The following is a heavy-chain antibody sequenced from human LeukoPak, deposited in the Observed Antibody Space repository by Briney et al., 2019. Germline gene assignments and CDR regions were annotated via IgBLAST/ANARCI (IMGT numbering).Heavy chain of an antibody. CDR1: GFTFSGYW. V-gene: IGHV3-7*01. Sequence: PGGSLRLSCVASGFTFSGYWMGWVRQAPGKGLDWVANIKQDGSEKYYVYSVKGRFSISRDSAKNSLYLQMNSLRAEDTAVYYCARTRGYSHGLYFDYWGQGTLVTVSS. CDR3: ARTRGYSHGLYFDY. D-gene: IGHD5-18*01. CDR2: IKQDGSEK. J-gene: IGHJ4*02.